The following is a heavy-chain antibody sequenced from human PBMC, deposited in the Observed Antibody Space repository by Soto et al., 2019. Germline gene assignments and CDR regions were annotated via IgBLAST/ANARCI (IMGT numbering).Heavy chain of an antibody. Sequence: QVQLVQSGAEVKKPGSPVKVSCKASGGTFSSYAISWVRQAPGQGLEWMGGIIPICGTANYAQKFQGRVTITADASTSTAYMELSSLTSEDTAVYYCASPRPGSSSWYGFDYWGQGTLVTVSS. V-gene: IGHV1-69*01. CDR1: GGTFSSYA. CDR2: IIPICGTA. D-gene: IGHD6-13*01. J-gene: IGHJ4*02. CDR3: ASPRPGSSSWYGFDY.